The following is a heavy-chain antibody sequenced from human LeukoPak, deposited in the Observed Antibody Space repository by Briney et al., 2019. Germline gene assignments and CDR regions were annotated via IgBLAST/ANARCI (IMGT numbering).Heavy chain of an antibody. V-gene: IGHV3-23*01. CDR3: AKGMWDYAYDY. D-gene: IGHD4-17*01. J-gene: IGHJ4*02. CDR1: GFTFSNYA. Sequence: GGSLRLSCAASGFTFSNYAMTWVRQAPGKGLEWVSLISASGGSTYYADSVKGRFTISRDNSKNPLYLQMNSLRADDTAVYYCAKGMWDYAYDYWGQGTRVTVSS. CDR2: ISASGGST.